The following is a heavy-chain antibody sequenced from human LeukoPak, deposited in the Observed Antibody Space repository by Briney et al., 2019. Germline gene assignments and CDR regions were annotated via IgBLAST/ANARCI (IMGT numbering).Heavy chain of an antibody. CDR1: GYTFSNFG. J-gene: IGHJ4*02. CDR3: ARDGTSTDDC. V-gene: IGHV1-18*01. CDR2: ISGNNDNP. D-gene: IGHD2-2*01. Sequence: ASVKVSCKASGYTFSNFGISWVRQAPGQGLEWMGWISGNNDNPNYGQKFQGRFTVTTDSSTSTAYMELRNLRSDDTAVYYCARDGTSTDDCWGQGTLVTVSS.